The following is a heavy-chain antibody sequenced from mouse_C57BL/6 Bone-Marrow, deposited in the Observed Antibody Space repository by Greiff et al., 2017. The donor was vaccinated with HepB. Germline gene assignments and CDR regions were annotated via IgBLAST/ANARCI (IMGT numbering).Heavy chain of an antibody. Sequence: EVMLVESGGGLVQPGGSLSLSCAASGFTFTDYYMSWVRQPPGKALEWLGFIRNKANGYTTEYSASVKGRFTISRDNSQSILYLQMKALRAEDSATYYCARWTPYFDVWGTGTTVTVSS. CDR3: ARWTPYFDV. J-gene: IGHJ1*03. CDR1: GFTFTDYY. CDR2: IRNKANGYTT. V-gene: IGHV7-3*01.